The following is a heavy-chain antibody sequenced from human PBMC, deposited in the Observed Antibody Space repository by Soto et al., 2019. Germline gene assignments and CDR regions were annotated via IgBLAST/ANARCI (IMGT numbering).Heavy chain of an antibody. CDR3: ARERYYGMDV. CDR1: GGSISSYY. CDR2: IYYSGST. J-gene: IGHJ6*02. V-gene: IGHV4-59*01. Sequence: ASETLSLTCTVSGGSISSYYWSWIRQPPGKGLEWIGNIYYSGSTNYNPSLKSRVTISVDTSKNQFSLKLSSVTAADTAAYYCARERYYGMDVWGQGTTVTVSS.